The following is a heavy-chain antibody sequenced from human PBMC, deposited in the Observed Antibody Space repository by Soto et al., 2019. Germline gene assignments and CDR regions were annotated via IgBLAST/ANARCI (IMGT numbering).Heavy chain of an antibody. D-gene: IGHD3-9*01. V-gene: IGHV1-46*01. Sequence: ASVKVSCKASGYTFTSYYMHWVRQAPGQGLEWMGIINPSGGSTSYAQKFQGRVTMTRDTSTSTVYMELSSLRSEDTAVYYCARDRALRNFDWFPASGREGAFDIWGQGTMVTVSS. J-gene: IGHJ3*02. CDR2: INPSGGST. CDR1: GYTFTSYY. CDR3: ARDRALRNFDWFPASGREGAFDI.